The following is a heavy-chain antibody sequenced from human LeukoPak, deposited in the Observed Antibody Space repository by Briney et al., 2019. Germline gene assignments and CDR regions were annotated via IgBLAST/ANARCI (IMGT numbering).Heavy chain of an antibody. CDR2: IIPIFGTA. D-gene: IGHD1-20*01. CDR1: GYTFTGYY. V-gene: IGHV1-69*13. CDR3: ARDRNNWNDGHHLDY. J-gene: IGHJ4*02. Sequence: SVKVSCKASGYTFTGYYMHWVRQAPGQGLEWMGGIIPIFGTANYAQKFQGRVTITADESTSTAYMELSSLRSEDTAVYYCARDRNNWNDGHHLDYWGQGTLVTVSS.